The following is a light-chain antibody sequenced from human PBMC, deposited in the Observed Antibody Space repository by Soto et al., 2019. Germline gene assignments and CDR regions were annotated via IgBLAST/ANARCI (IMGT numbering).Light chain of an antibody. CDR1: SSDVGNYNL. CDR2: EGT. Sequence: SALTQPASVSGSPGQSITISCTGTSSDVGNYNLVSWYQHHPGRAPKLIIYEGTKRPSGVSNRFSGSKSGNTASLTISGLQAEDEADYYCCSYAGSGTYVLFGGGTQLTVL. CDR3: CSYAGSGTYVL. V-gene: IGLV2-23*01. J-gene: IGLJ2*01.